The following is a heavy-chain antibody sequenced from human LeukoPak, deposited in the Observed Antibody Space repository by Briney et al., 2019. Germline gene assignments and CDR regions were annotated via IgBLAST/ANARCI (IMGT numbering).Heavy chain of an antibody. CDR1: GFTFSIYW. V-gene: IGHV3-74*01. CDR3: ASLDY. J-gene: IGHJ4*02. Sequence: PGGSLRLSCAGSGFTFSIYWVHWVRQAPGKGLVWVSSINSDGSSTSYADSVKGRFTISRDDAKNTLYLQMNTLRAEDTAVYYCASLDYWGQGTPVTVSS. CDR2: INSDGSST.